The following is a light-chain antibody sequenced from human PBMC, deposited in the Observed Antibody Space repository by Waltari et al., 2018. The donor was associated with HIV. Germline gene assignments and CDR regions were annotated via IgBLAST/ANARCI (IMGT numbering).Light chain of an antibody. CDR3: AAWDDSLSAWV. Sequence: QSVLTQPPSASGTPGQRVSISCSGSSSNIGSNYVYWYQQLQGTAPKLLMYRNDERPSGVPDRCSGSKSGTSASLAISGLRSEDEADYYCAAWDDSLSAWVFGGGTKLTVL. CDR1: SSNIGSNY. V-gene: IGLV1-47*01. J-gene: IGLJ3*02. CDR2: RND.